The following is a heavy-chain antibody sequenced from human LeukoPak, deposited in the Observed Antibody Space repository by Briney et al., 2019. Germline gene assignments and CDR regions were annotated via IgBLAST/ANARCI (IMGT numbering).Heavy chain of an antibody. CDR1: GGTFSSYA. Sequence: GASVKVSCKASGGTFSSYAISWVRQAPGHGLEWMGGIIPIFGTANYAQKFQGRVSMTTDTSTSTAYMDLRSLRSDDTAVYYCARDLRYSSGWSASGMDVWGKGATVTISS. CDR3: ARDLRYSSGWSASGMDV. J-gene: IGHJ6*03. V-gene: IGHV1-69*05. CDR2: IIPIFGTA. D-gene: IGHD6-19*01.